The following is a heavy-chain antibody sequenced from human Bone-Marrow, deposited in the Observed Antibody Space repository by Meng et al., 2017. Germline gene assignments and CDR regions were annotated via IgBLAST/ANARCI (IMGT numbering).Heavy chain of an antibody. D-gene: IGHD6-13*01. J-gene: IGHJ4*02. CDR1: GDSVSSGGHY. Sequence: QVQLQESGPGLRKPSQTRSLTCTVSGDSVSSGGHYWSWIRQHPGKGLEWFGYIYYSGSTYHNPSLKSRLTISVDTSKNQFSLKLRSVTAADTAVYYCARGAAAGYYFDYWGQGTLVTVSS. V-gene: IGHV4-31*03. CDR2: IYYSGST. CDR3: ARGAAAGYYFDY.